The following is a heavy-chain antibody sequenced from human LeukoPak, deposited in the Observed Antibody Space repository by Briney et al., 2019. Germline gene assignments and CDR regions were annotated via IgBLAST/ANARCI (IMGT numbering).Heavy chain of an antibody. CDR1: GGTFSSYA. J-gene: IGHJ4*02. D-gene: IGHD4-17*01. Sequence: ASVKVSCKASGGTFSSYAISWVRQAPGQGLEWMGGIIPIFGTANYAQKFQGRVTITTDESTSTAYMELSSLRSEDKAVYYCASKIYGDYVDYWGQGTLATVSS. CDR2: IIPIFGTA. V-gene: IGHV1-69*05. CDR3: ASKIYGDYVDY.